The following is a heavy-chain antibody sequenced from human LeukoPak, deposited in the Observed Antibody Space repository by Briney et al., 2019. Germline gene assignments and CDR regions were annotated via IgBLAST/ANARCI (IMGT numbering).Heavy chain of an antibody. D-gene: IGHD3-22*01. J-gene: IGHJ4*02. V-gene: IGHV3-23*01. CDR1: GFTFNSYA. CDR3: AKSDYYDSSGYYKYYFDY. CDR2: ISGSSGST. Sequence: GGSLRLSCAASGFTFNSYAMSWVRQAPGKGLEWVSAISGSSGSTYYADSVKGRFTISRDNSKNTLYLQMNSLRAEDTAVYYCAKSDYYDSSGYYKYYFDYWGQGTLVTVSS.